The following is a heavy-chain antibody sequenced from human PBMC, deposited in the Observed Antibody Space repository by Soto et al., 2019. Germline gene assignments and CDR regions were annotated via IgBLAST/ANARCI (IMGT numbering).Heavy chain of an antibody. CDR1: GYTFTGYY. J-gene: IGHJ6*02. V-gene: IGHV1-2*04. D-gene: IGHD3-22*01. CDR2: INPDSGGT. Sequence: ASVKVSCKASGYTFTGYYMHWVRQAPGQGLEWMGWINPDSGGTNYAQKFQGWVTMTRDTSISTAYMELSRLRSDDTAVYYCAKRGYNHYGMDVWGQGTTVTVSS. CDR3: AKRGYNHYGMDV.